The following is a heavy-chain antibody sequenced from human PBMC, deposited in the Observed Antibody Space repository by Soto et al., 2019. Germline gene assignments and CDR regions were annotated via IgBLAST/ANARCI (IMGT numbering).Heavy chain of an antibody. D-gene: IGHD2-21*02. CDR3: ANDWFGDYLFDY. V-gene: IGHV3-23*01. CDR1: GFTFSSYA. J-gene: IGHJ4*02. CDR2: ISGSGGST. Sequence: EVQLLESGGGLVQPGGSLRLSCAASGFTFSSYAMSWVRQAPGKGLEWVSAISGSGGSTYYADSVKGRFTISRDNSKNTRYLQMNSLRAEDTAVYYCANDWFGDYLFDYWGQGTLVTVSS.